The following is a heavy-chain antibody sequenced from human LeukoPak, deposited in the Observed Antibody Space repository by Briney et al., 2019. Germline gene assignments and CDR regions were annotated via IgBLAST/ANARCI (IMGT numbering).Heavy chain of an antibody. CDR2: ISGSGGER. D-gene: IGHD6-19*01. Sequence: GGSLRLSCAASGFTFSNYGMSWVRQAPGKGLQWVSGISGSGGERYYTESVKGRFTISRDNAKNYLYLQMNSLRAEDTAVYYCARIMGGWYDYWGQGTLVTVSS. V-gene: IGHV3-23*01. CDR3: ARIMGGWYDY. J-gene: IGHJ4*02. CDR1: GFTFSNYG.